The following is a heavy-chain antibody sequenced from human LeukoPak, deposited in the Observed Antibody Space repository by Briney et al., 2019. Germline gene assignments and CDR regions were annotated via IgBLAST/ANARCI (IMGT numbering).Heavy chain of an antibody. Sequence: GGSLRLSCAASGFTFSDSYMTWIRQAPGKGLEWVSYISLTGTSMYYADSVKGRFTISRDNAKNSLYLQMNSLRAEDTAIYYCGRGHWGLDYWGQGTRVTVSS. V-gene: IGHV3-11*04. CDR3: GRGHWGLDY. CDR1: GFTFSDSY. J-gene: IGHJ4*02. CDR2: ISLTGTSM. D-gene: IGHD7-27*01.